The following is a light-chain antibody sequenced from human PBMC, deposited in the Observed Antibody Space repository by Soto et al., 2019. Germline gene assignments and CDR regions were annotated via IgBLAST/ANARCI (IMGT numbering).Light chain of an antibody. CDR2: EGF. V-gene: IGLV2-23*01. CDR3: CSYANTNNWL. Sequence: QSALTQPASVSGSPGQSITISCTGTSNDIGIDKLVSWYQQHPGRAPKLMIYEGFKRPSGVSDRYSGSKSGNRASLTISGLRAEDEADYYCCSYANTNNWLFGGGTKVTVL. J-gene: IGLJ3*02. CDR1: SNDIGIDKL.